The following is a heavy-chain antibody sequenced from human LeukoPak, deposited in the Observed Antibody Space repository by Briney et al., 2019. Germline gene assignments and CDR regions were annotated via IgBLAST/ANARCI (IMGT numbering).Heavy chain of an antibody. CDR2: IYYSGST. Sequence: SETLSLTCTVSGGSISSYYWSWIRQPPGKGLEWIGYIYYSGSTNYNPSLKSRVTISVDTSKNQFSLKLSSVTAADTAVYYCARDFARIAVAGTLGYWGQGTLVTVSS. CDR3: ARDFARIAVAGTLGY. CDR1: GGSISSYY. V-gene: IGHV4-59*01. J-gene: IGHJ4*02. D-gene: IGHD6-19*01.